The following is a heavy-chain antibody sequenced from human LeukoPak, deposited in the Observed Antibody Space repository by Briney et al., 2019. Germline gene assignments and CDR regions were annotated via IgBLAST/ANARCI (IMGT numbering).Heavy chain of an antibody. J-gene: IGHJ4*02. V-gene: IGHV4-4*07. D-gene: IGHD1-26*01. CDR1: GGSISPYY. Sequence: SETLSLTCTVSGGSISPYYWSWVRQPAGKGLEWIGRIYSRGGTNYNPSLRSRVTMSLDTSKNQFSLNLISVTAADTAVYFCARESGSLNYWGQGTLVTVSS. CDR3: ARESGSLNY. CDR2: IYSRGGT.